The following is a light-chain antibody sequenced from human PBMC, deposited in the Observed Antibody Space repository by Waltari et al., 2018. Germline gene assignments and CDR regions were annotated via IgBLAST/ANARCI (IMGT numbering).Light chain of an antibody. V-gene: IGLV4-69*01. CDR3: QTWDTGILV. CDR1: SRHTSYA. J-gene: IGLJ2*01. CDR2: LNSDGSH. Sequence: QVVLTQSPSASASLGASVKLTCTLSSRHTSYAIVWHQQQPEKGPRYLMKLNSDGSHNQGDGIPDRFSASSSGAERYLTISSLQSEDEADYYCQTWDTGILVFGGGTKLTVL.